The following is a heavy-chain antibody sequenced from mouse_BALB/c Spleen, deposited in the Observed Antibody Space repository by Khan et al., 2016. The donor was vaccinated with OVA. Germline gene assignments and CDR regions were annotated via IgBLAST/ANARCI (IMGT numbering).Heavy chain of an antibody. CDR3: TRFDGGY. CDR1: GYTFTDYV. J-gene: IGHJ2*01. Sequence: QIQLVQSGPELKKPGETVKISCKASGYTFTDYVMNWVKQSPGKGLKWMGWINPYTGKPTYADDFKGRFAFSLETSASTAYLQINSLENEDTAREFCTRFDGGYWGQGTTLTVSS. V-gene: IGHV9-3-1*01. CDR2: INPYTGKP.